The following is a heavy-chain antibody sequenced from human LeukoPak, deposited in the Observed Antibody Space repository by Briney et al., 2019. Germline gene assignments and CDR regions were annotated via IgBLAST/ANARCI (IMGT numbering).Heavy chain of an antibody. CDR2: IYSGGST. V-gene: IGHV3-53*01. Sequence: GGSLRLSCAASGFTVSSNYMSWVRQAPGKELEWVSVIYSGGSTYYADSVKGRFTISRDNSKNTLYLQMNSLRAEDTAVYYCARDRIVVVPAAISKTYYYYGMDVWGQGTTVTVSS. D-gene: IGHD2-2*01. J-gene: IGHJ6*02. CDR3: ARDRIVVVPAAISKTYYYYGMDV. CDR1: GFTVSSNY.